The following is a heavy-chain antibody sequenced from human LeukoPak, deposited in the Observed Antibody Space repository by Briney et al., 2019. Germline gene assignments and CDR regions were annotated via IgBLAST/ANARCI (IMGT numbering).Heavy chain of an antibody. CDR2: IYYSGST. D-gene: IGHD6-13*01. V-gene: IGHV4-61*01. Sequence: SETLSLTCTVSGGSISSSSYYWSWIRQPPGKGLEWIGYIYYSGSTNYNPSLKSRVTISVDTSKNQFSLKLSSVTAADTAVYYCARDNLLRSIAAARGEADYYYMDVWGKGTTVTISS. J-gene: IGHJ6*03. CDR1: GGSISSSSYY. CDR3: ARDNLLRSIAAARGEADYYYMDV.